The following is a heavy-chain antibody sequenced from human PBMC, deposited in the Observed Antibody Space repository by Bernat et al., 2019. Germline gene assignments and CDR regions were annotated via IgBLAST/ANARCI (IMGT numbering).Heavy chain of an antibody. V-gene: IGHV3-33*01. CDR1: GFTFSSYG. CDR3: ARESSDVDTAMAPLLDSMGFDP. Sequence: QVQLVESGGGVVQPGRSLRLSCAASGFTFSSYGTHWVRQAPGKGLEWVAVIWYDGSNKYYADSVKGRFTISRDNSKNTLYLQMNSLRAEDTAVYYCARESSDVDTAMAPLLDSMGFDPWGQGTLVTVSS. J-gene: IGHJ5*02. D-gene: IGHD5-18*01. CDR2: IWYDGSNK.